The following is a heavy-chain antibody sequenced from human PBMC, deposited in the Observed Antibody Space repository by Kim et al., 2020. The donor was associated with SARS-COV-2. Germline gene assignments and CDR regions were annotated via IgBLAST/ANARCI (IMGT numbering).Heavy chain of an antibody. D-gene: IGHD2-2*01. V-gene: IGHV3-48*02. CDR3: ARVPGCSSTSCYRPSYYYYGMDV. Sequence: GGSLRLSCAASGFTFSSYSMNWVRQAPGKGLEWVSYISSSSSTIYYADSVKGRFTISRDNAKNSLYLQMNSLRDEDTAVYYCARVPGCSSTSCYRPSYYYYGMDVWGQGTTVTVSS. CDR2: ISSSSSTI. J-gene: IGHJ6*02. CDR1: GFTFSSYS.